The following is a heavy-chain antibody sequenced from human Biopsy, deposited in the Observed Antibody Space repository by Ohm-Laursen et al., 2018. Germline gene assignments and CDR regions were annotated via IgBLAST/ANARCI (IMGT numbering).Heavy chain of an antibody. J-gene: IGHJ2*01. CDR1: GGTLTNHA. Sequence: GSSVKASCKPSGGTLTNHAVGWARQAPGQGLGWDGSSIPLFNTANYADKFKGRVTLTADQSTTTFYMELSSLTSEDTAIYYCARFPLGAYDDSGSYRAVEHWYFDLWGRGTLVTVSS. D-gene: IGHD3-22*01. CDR3: ARFPLGAYDDSGSYRAVEHWYFDL. CDR2: SIPLFNTA. V-gene: IGHV1-69*15.